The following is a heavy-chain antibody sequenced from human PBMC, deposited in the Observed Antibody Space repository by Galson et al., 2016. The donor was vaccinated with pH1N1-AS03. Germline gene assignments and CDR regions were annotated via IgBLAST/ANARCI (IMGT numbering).Heavy chain of an antibody. Sequence: SVKVSCKASKDTFNTYAISWVRQAPGQGLEWMGGIIPIFGSYGTPKYTQKFQGRVTITADESTSTVYMDLRSLRSDDTAVYYCTTIAAADTDYYLSGMDFWGQGTTVTVS. D-gene: IGHD6-25*01. CDR1: KDTFNTYA. CDR2: IIPIFGSYGTP. V-gene: IGHV1-69*13. CDR3: TTIAAADTDYYLSGMDF. J-gene: IGHJ6*02.